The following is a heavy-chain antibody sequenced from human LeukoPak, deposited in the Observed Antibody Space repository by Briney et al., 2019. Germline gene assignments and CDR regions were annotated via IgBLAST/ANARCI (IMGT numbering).Heavy chain of an antibody. CDR1: GFTFSSYG. CDR3: ASGYSGYQSDY. V-gene: IGHV3-23*01. CDR2: ISGSGGST. J-gene: IGHJ4*02. Sequence: GGSLRLSCAASGFTFSSYGMSWVRQAPGKGLEWVSAISGSGGSTYYADSVKGRFTISRDNAKNSLYLQMNSLRVEDTAVYYCASGYSGYQSDYWGQGTLVTVSS. D-gene: IGHD5-12*01.